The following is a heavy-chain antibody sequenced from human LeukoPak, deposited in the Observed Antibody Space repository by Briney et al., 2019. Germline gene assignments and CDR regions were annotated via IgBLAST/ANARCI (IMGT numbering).Heavy chain of an antibody. J-gene: IGHJ3*02. D-gene: IGHD7-27*01. CDR3: ASHTGESDAFDI. V-gene: IGHV4-59*01. CDR2: IYYSGST. Sequence: SETLSLTCTVSGGSISSYYWSWIRQPPGKGLEWIGYIYYSGSTNYNPSLKSRVTISVDTSKNQFSLKLSSVTAADTAVYYFASHTGESDAFDIWGQGTMVTVSS. CDR1: GGSISSYY.